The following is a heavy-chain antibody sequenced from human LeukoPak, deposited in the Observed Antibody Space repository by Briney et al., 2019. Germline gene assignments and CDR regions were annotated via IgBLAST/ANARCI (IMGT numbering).Heavy chain of an antibody. J-gene: IGHJ4*02. CDR2: ISSSGSTI. CDR3: ARRGTGGDFDY. D-gene: IGHD1-1*01. CDR1: GFTFSSYE. Sequence: PGGSLRLSCAASGFTFSSYEMNWVRQAPGEGLEWVSYISSSGSTIYYADSVKGRFTISRDNAKNTLYLQMNSLRAEDTAVYYCARRGTGGDFDYWGQGTLVTVSS. V-gene: IGHV3-48*03.